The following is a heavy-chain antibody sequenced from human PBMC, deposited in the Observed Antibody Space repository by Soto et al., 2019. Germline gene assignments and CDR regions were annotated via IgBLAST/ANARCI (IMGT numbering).Heavy chain of an antibody. CDR2: IIPTFGTA. J-gene: IGHJ4*02. CDR1: GVTFSSYA. Sequence: ASVKVSCKASGVTFSSYAISWVRQAPGQGLEWMGGIIPTFGTANYAQKFQGRVTITADESTSTAYMELSSLRSEDTAVYYCASGNHYYDSSGYYYQPTFDYWGQGTLVTVSS. D-gene: IGHD3-22*01. CDR3: ASGNHYYDSSGYYYQPTFDY. V-gene: IGHV1-69*13.